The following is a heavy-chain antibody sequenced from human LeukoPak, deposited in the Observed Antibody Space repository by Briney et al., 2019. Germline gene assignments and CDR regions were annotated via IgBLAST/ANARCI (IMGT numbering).Heavy chain of an antibody. J-gene: IGHJ3*02. V-gene: IGHV3-30*14. CDR1: GFTFSSYV. CDR2: ISYDGSNE. Sequence: GGSLRLSCAASGFTFSSYVMHWVRQAPGKGLEWVAIISYDGSNEYYADSVKGRFTISRDNSKNTLYLQMNSLRAEDTAVYYCVRDPGFGDAFDIWGQGTMVTVSS. D-gene: IGHD3-10*01. CDR3: VRDPGFGDAFDI.